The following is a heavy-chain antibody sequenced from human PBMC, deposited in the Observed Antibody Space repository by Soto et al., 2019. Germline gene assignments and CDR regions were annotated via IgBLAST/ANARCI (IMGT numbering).Heavy chain of an antibody. Sequence: GGCLRLSCAASGFTFSSYAMSWVRQAPGKGLEWVSASSGSGGSTYYADSVKGRFTISRDNSKNTLYLQMNSLRAEDTAVYYCAKGVSGPYYGSGLYFDYWGQGT. CDR1: GFTFSSYA. D-gene: IGHD3-10*01. CDR3: AKGVSGPYYGSGLYFDY. J-gene: IGHJ4*02. V-gene: IGHV3-23*01. CDR2: SSGSGGST.